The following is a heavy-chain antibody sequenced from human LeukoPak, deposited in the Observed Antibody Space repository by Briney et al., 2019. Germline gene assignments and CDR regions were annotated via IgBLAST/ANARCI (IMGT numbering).Heavy chain of an antibody. CDR3: ARDLSREYSGFTDY. Sequence: ASVKVSCKASGYTFTGYYMHWVRQAPGQGLEWMGWINPNSGGTNYAQKFQGWVTMTRDTSISTAYMELNRLRSDDTAVYYFARDLSREYSGFTDYWGQGTLVTVSS. J-gene: IGHJ4*02. D-gene: IGHD5-12*01. V-gene: IGHV1-2*04. CDR1: GYTFTGYY. CDR2: INPNSGGT.